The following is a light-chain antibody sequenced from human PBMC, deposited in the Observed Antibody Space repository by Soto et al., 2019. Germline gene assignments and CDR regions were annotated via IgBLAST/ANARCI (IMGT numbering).Light chain of an antibody. Sequence: EIVLTQSPGTLSVSPGERATLSCRASQSISSNYLAWYQQKPGQAPSLLIYGASSRATGIPDRFSGSGSGTDFTITISRLEPEASYIYYCQQYGSWTFGQGTKVEIK. CDR2: GAS. V-gene: IGKV3-20*01. J-gene: IGKJ1*01. CDR3: QQYGSWT. CDR1: QSISSNY.